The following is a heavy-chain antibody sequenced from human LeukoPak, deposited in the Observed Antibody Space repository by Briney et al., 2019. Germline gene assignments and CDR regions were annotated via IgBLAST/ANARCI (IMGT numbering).Heavy chain of an antibody. CDR1: GFTFSSYA. Sequence: PGGSLRLSCAASGFTFSSYAMHWVRQAPGKGLEWVAVISYDGSNKYYADSVKGRFTISRDNAKNSLYLQMNSLRAEDTAVYYCARASRGDYGDFPDYWGQGTLVTVSS. CDR3: ARASRGDYGDFPDY. CDR2: ISYDGSNK. D-gene: IGHD4-17*01. J-gene: IGHJ4*02. V-gene: IGHV3-30*04.